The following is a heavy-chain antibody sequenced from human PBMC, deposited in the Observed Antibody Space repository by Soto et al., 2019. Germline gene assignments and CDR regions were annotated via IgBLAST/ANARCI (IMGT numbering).Heavy chain of an antibody. Sequence: ASVKVSCKASVGTFSSYAISWVRQAPGQGLEWMGGIIPIFGTANYAQKFQGRVTITADESTSTAYIELSSLRSEDTAVYYCARVQEDYDILTGYYSYWGQGTLVTVSS. V-gene: IGHV1-69*13. CDR3: ARVQEDYDILTGYYSY. CDR2: IIPIFGTA. J-gene: IGHJ4*02. D-gene: IGHD3-9*01. CDR1: VGTFSSYA.